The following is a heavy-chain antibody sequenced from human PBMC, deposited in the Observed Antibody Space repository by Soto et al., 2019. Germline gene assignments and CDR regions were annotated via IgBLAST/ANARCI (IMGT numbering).Heavy chain of an antibody. CDR1: GGTFSSYA. J-gene: IGHJ4*02. CDR2: IIPIFGTA. D-gene: IGHD6-19*01. V-gene: IGHV1-69*13. CDR3: ARTSSSGWSQVDY. Sequence: SVKVSCKASGGTFSSYAISWVRQAPGQGLEWMGGIIPIFGTANYAQKFQGRVTITAEESTSTAYMEVSRLRSEDTAVYYCARTSSSGWSQVDYWGQGTLVTAPQ.